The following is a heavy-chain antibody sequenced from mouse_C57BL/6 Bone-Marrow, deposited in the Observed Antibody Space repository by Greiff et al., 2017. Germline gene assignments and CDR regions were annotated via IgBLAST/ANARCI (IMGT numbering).Heavy chain of an antibody. J-gene: IGHJ3*01. CDR3: ARVAIYYGNYAWFAY. CDR2: IDPSDSYT. Sequence: QVHVKQPGAELVMPGASVKLSCKASGYTFTSYWMHWVKQRPGQGLEWIGEIDPSDSYTNYNQKFKGKSTLTVDKSSSTAYMQLSSLTSEDSAVYYCARVAIYYGNYAWFAYWGQGTLVTVSA. CDR1: GYTFTSYW. D-gene: IGHD2-1*01. V-gene: IGHV1-69*01.